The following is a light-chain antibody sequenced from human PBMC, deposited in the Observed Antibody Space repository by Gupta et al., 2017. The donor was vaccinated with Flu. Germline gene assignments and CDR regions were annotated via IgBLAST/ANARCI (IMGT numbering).Light chain of an antibody. CDR1: QGISSW. Sequence: GDRGIITCRASQGISSWLAWYQQKPGKAPKLLLYAAACLQSWVPSRFSGSGSGTDFTLTISSRQPEDFATYYCQQANSVPLTFGGGTKVDIK. V-gene: IGKV1-12*01. CDR2: AAA. CDR3: QQANSVPLT. J-gene: IGKJ4*01.